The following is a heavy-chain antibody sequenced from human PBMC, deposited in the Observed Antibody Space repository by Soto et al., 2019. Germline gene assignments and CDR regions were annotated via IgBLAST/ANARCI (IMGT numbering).Heavy chain of an antibody. J-gene: IGHJ5*02. D-gene: IGHD6-13*01. V-gene: IGHV1-69*08. CDR2: IIPILRTA. CDR1: GVTFTSYS. Sequence: QVQLVQSGAEVKKPGSSVKVSCKASGVTFTSYSFNWVRQAPGQGLEWMGRIIPILRTADYAQKFQGRVTITGDKSSRATFMELRSLRSGDTAVYYCVRGYLAASGRDWFDPWGPGSLVTVSS. CDR3: VRGYLAASGRDWFDP.